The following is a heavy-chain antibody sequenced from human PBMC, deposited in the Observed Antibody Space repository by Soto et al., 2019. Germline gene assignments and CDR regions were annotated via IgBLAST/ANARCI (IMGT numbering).Heavy chain of an antibody. CDR2: ISHDGTTQ. V-gene: IGHV3-30*18. J-gene: IGHJ4*02. Sequence: QVQLVESGGGVVQPGRSLRLSCAASGFTFSDYGMHWVRQAPGKGLEGVAVISHDGTTQNSLDSVKGRFTISRDNSKNTLFLEMSSLRPEDTAVYFCAKRRAGSSWYEGESWGQGTLVTVSS. CDR1: GFTFSDYG. D-gene: IGHD6-13*01. CDR3: AKRRAGSSWYEGES.